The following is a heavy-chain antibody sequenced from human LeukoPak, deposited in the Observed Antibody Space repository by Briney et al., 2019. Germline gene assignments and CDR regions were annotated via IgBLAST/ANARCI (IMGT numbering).Heavy chain of an antibody. CDR3: AREVEVGATWVHDAFDI. D-gene: IGHD1-26*01. CDR2: IYSGGST. V-gene: IGHV3-53*01. Sequence: GGSLRLSCAASGFTVSSNYMSWVRQAPGKGLEWVSVIYSGGSTYYADSVKGRFTISRDNSKNTLYLQMNSLRAEDTAVYYCAREVEVGATWVHDAFDIWGQGTMVTVSS. J-gene: IGHJ3*02. CDR1: GFTVSSNY.